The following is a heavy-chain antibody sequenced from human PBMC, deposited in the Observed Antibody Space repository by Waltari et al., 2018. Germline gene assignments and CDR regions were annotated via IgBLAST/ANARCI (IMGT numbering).Heavy chain of an antibody. CDR2: INPNSGGT. Sequence: QVQLVQSGAEVKKPGASVKVSCKAAGYTFTGYYMHWVRRPPGQGLEWMGWINPNSGGTNYAQKFQGRVTMTRDTSISTAYMELSRLRSDDTAVYYCARESSSWPPLSYFDLWGRGTLVTVSS. J-gene: IGHJ2*01. CDR1: GYTFTGYY. CDR3: ARESSSWPPLSYFDL. V-gene: IGHV1-2*02. D-gene: IGHD6-13*01.